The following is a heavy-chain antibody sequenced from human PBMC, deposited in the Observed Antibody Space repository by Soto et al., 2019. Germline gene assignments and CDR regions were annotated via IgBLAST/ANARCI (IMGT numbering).Heavy chain of an antibody. D-gene: IGHD3-22*01. Sequence: QVQLVESGGGVVQPGRSLRLSCAASGFTFSSYGMHWVRQAPGKGLEWVAVISYDGSNKYYADSVKGRFIISRDNSKNTLYLQMNSLRAEDTAVYYCAKENYYDSSGYYLDYWGQGTLVTVSS. CDR1: GFTFSSYG. CDR2: ISYDGSNK. CDR3: AKENYYDSSGYYLDY. V-gene: IGHV3-30*18. J-gene: IGHJ4*02.